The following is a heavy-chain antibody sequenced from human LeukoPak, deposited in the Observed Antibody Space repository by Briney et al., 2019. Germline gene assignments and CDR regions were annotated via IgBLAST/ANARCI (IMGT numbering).Heavy chain of an antibody. CDR1: GFTFSSYP. Sequence: GGSLRLSCAASGFTFSSYPMSWVRQAPAKGLVWVSRINSDGSSTGYADSVKGRFTISRDNAKNTLYLQMNSLRAEDTAVYYCARMDSYGTADYWGQGTLVTVSS. CDR3: ARMDSYGTADY. V-gene: IGHV3-74*01. CDR2: INSDGSST. D-gene: IGHD5-18*01. J-gene: IGHJ4*02.